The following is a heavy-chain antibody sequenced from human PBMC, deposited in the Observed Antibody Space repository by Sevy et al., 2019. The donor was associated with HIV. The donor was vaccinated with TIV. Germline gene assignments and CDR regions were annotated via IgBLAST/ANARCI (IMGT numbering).Heavy chain of an antibody. CDR3: ANGRGEQRVGYYYYCGMDV. J-gene: IGHJ6*02. CDR1: GFSFDDYI. D-gene: IGHD1-26*01. Sequence: GGSLRLSCAASGFSFDDYIMHWVRQAPGKGLEWVSLLSWDGGRTYYADSVKGRFTISGDNSKNSVYLQMNSLRIEDTGLYYCANGRGEQRVGYYYYCGMDVWGQGTTVTVSS. CDR2: LSWDGGRT. V-gene: IGHV3-43*01.